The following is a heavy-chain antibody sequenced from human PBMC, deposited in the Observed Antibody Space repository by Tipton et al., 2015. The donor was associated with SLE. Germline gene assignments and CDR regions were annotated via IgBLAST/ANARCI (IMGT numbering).Heavy chain of an antibody. J-gene: IGHJ4*02. D-gene: IGHD6-19*01. V-gene: IGHV4-4*09. CDR2: VYFSGST. CDR3: ASSPAASSSGWYSL. CDR1: GGSITSYY. Sequence: LRLSCTVSGGSITSYYWSWIRQPPGKGLEWIGYVYFSGSTNYNPSLESRVTISVDTSENQVSLKLRSLTAADTAVYYCASSPAASSSGWYSLWGQGTRVTVSS.